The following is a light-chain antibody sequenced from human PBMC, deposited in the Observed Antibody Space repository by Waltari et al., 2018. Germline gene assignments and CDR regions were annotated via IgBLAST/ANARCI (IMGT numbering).Light chain of an antibody. Sequence: EIVLTQSPATLSLSPGEGATLSCRASQSVSSYLAWYQQKPGQAPRLLIYDASNTATGIPARFSGSGSGTDFTLTISSLEPEDFAVYYCQQRSNWPLTFGGGTKVEIK. V-gene: IGKV3-11*01. CDR1: QSVSSY. CDR2: DAS. CDR3: QQRSNWPLT. J-gene: IGKJ4*01.